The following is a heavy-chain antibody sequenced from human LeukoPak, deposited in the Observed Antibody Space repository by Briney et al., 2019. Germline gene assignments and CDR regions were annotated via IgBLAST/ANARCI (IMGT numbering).Heavy chain of an antibody. Sequence: ASVKASCKASGYTFTSYAMNWVRQAPGQGLEWMGWINTNTENPIYAQGFTGRFVFSLDTSVSTAYLQISSLGADDTAVYYCARGQPWLPHWGQGSLVTVSS. CDR1: GYTFTSYA. J-gene: IGHJ4*02. D-gene: IGHD5-24*01. CDR2: INTNTENP. V-gene: IGHV7-4-1*02. CDR3: ARGQPWLPH.